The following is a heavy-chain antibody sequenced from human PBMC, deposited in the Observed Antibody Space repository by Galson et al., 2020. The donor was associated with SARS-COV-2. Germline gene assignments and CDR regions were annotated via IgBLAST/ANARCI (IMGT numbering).Heavy chain of an antibody. CDR1: GFTFDDYT. Sequence: GGSLRLSCAASGFTFDDYTMHWVRQAPGKGLEWVSLISWDGVSTYYADSVKGRFTISRDNSKNSLYLQMNSLRTEDTALYYCAKGPSSELRYFDWLLVFDYWGQRTLVTVSS. CDR3: AKGPSSELRYFDWLLVFDY. D-gene: IGHD3-9*01. CDR2: ISWDGVST. J-gene: IGHJ4*02. V-gene: IGHV3-43*01.